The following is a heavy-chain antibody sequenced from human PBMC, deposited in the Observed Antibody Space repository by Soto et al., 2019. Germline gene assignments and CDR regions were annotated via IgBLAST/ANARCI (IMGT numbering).Heavy chain of an antibody. CDR2: ISVFNGNT. CDR3: GRDGSGGIIDS. J-gene: IGHJ3*01. D-gene: IGHD2-15*01. V-gene: IGHV1-18*01. Sequence: QVQLVQSGAAVKKPGASVKVSCKTSGYTFTGYGINWVRQAPGHGLAWMGWISVFNGNTKYGQNIQDRVIMTTETSTSTAYMELRSLRSDDTAVYFCGRDGSGGIIDSWGQGTMLIVSS. CDR1: GYTFTGYG.